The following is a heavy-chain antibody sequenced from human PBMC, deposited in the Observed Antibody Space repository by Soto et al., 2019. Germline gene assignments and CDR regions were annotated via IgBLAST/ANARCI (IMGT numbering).Heavy chain of an antibody. CDR2: ISYDGSNK. V-gene: IGHV3-30-3*01. CDR1: GFTFSSYA. J-gene: IGHJ4*02. D-gene: IGHD1-20*01. Sequence: GGSLRLSCAAPGFTFSSYAMHWVRQAPGKGLEWVAVISYDGSNKYYADSVKGRFTISRDNSKNTLYLQMNSLRAEDTAVYYCARGYIRQHFDYWGQGTLVTVSS. CDR3: ARGYIRQHFDY.